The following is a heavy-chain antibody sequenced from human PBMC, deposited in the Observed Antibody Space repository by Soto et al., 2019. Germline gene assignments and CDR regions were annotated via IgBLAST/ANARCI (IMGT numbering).Heavy chain of an antibody. V-gene: IGHV4-59*08. D-gene: IGHD3-3*01. CDR1: GGSMNIFY. CDR3: ARYYDFWNGLDY. CDR2: ASDSGTI. Sequence: QVQLQESGPGLVKPSETLSLTCTVSGGSMNIFYWGWIRQPPGKGLEWIGYASDSGTINYNPSLKGRVTISIDTSMNQFSLNLNSVTAADTAVYYCARYYDFWNGLDYWGQGILVTVSS. J-gene: IGHJ4*02.